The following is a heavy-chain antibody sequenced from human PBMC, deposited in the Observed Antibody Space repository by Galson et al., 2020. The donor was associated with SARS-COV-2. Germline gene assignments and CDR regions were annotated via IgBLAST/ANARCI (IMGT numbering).Heavy chain of an antibody. CDR2: VKSKTDGGTT. D-gene: IGHD4-17*01. V-gene: IGHV3-15*01. Sequence: GESLKISCAASGFTISNAWMSWVRQAPGKGLEWGGRVKSKTDGGTTDYAAPVKGSIIISRDDSKNTLYLQMDSLDIEDTAVYYCTWTTVTLQWDFWGQGTQVTVSS. CDR3: TWTTVTLQWDF. CDR1: GFTISNAW. J-gene: IGHJ4*02.